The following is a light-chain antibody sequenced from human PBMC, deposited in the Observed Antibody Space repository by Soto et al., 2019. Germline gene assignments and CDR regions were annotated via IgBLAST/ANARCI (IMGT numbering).Light chain of an antibody. Sequence: DIQMTQSPSSLSASVGDRVTITCRASQIVRSNLNWYQQKPGKVPELLIYAASTLQPGVPSRFRGSGSGTDFTLTVSSLQPEDFATYHCQQTFSRPYTFGQWTKVDIK. CDR1: QIVRSN. V-gene: IGKV1-39*01. CDR2: AAS. CDR3: QQTFSRPYT. J-gene: IGKJ2*01.